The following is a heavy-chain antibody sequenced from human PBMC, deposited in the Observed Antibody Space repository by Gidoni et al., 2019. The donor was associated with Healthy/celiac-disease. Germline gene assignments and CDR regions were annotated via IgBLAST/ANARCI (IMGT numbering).Heavy chain of an antibody. D-gene: IGHD6-19*01. CDR1: GGTFSRYA. J-gene: IGHJ4*02. CDR2: SIPILGEA. Sequence: QVQLVQSGAAVKKPGSSVKVSCKASGGTFSRYALRWVRQAPGQGLEWMGGSIPILGEASYAQKFQGRVTITADESTNTAYMVLSSLRSEDTAVYYCAKAIIAVAGKGYFDYWGQGTLVTVSS. CDR3: AKAIIAVAGKGYFDY. V-gene: IGHV1-69*01.